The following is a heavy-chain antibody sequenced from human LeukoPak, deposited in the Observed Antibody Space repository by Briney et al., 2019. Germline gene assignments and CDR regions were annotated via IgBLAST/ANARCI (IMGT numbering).Heavy chain of an antibody. V-gene: IGHV3-33*06. Sequence: GGSLRLSCAASGFTFSSYGTHWVRQAPGKGLEWVAVIWYDGSNKYYADSVKGRFTISRDNSKNTLSLQMNSLRAEDTAVYYCAKGPWLGYYYMDVWGKGTTVTVSS. CDR3: AKGPWLGYYYMDV. CDR2: IWYDGSNK. CDR1: GFTFSSYG. J-gene: IGHJ6*03. D-gene: IGHD6-19*01.